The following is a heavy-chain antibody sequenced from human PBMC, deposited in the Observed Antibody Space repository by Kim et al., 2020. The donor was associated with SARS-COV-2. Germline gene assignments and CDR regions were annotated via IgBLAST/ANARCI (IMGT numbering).Heavy chain of an antibody. V-gene: IGHV4-59*13. CDR3: ARVCLDYGDEVYYFDY. D-gene: IGHD4-17*01. Sequence: SETLSLTCTVSGGSISSYYWSWIRQPPGKGLEWIGYIYYSGSPNYNPSLKSRVTISVDTSKNQFSLKLSSVTAADTAVYYCARVCLDYGDEVYYFDYWGQGTLVTVSS. CDR1: GGSISSYY. CDR2: IYYSGSP. J-gene: IGHJ4*02.